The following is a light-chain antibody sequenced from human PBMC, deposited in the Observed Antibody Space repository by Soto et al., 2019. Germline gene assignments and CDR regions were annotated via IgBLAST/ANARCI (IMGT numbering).Light chain of an antibody. V-gene: IGLV2-23*02. CDR1: SSDLRSYNL. CDR3: CSYAGSSTSWV. J-gene: IGLJ3*02. CDR2: EVN. Sequence: QSALTQPASVSGSPGQSLTISCTGTSSDLRSYNLVSWYQQHPGKAPKLMIYEVNKRPSGVSNRFSASKSGNTASLTISGLQAEDEADYYCCSYAGSSTSWVFGGGTKLTVL.